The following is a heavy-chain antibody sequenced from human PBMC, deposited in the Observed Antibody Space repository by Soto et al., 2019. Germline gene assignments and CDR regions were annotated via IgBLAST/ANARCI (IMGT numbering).Heavy chain of an antibody. V-gene: IGHV1-2*02. CDR1: GYTFTGYY. CDR3: AREMAAARPDCNFDY. CDR2: INPNSGGT. Sequence: ASVKVSCKASGYTFTGYYTHWGRQAPGQGLEWMGWINPNSGGTNYAQKFQGRVTMTRDTSISTAYMELSRLRSDDTAVYYCAREMAAARPDCNFDYWGQGTLVTSSS. D-gene: IGHD6-6*01. J-gene: IGHJ4*01.